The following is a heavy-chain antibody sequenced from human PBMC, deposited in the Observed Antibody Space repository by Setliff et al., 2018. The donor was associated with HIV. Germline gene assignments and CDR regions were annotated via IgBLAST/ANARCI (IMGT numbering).Heavy chain of an antibody. Sequence: SVKVSCKASGGTFSNSAINWVRQAPGQGLEWMGVIIVTVDIANYAQKFQGRVTITADKLTNTVYMDLSGLRPDDTAVYYCARQEVARQYFNNGMDVWGQGTTVTSP. J-gene: IGHJ6*02. V-gene: IGHV1-69*10. CDR3: ARQEVARQYFNNGMDV. D-gene: IGHD5-12*01. CDR1: GGTFSNSA. CDR2: IIVTVDIA.